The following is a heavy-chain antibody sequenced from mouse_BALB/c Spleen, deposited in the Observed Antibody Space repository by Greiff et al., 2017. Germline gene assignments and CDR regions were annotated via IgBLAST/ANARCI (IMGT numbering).Heavy chain of an antibody. CDR1: GFTFSSYA. J-gene: IGHJ4*01. CDR2: ISSGGST. D-gene: IGHD1-3*01. V-gene: IGHV5-6-5*01. Sequence: EVHLVESGGGLVKPGGSLKLSCAASGFTFSSYAMSWVRQTPEKRLEWVASISSGGSTYYPDSVKGRFTISRDNARNILYLQMSSLRSEDTAMYYCARGGKVPYAMDYWGQGTSVTVSS. CDR3: ARGGKVPYAMDY.